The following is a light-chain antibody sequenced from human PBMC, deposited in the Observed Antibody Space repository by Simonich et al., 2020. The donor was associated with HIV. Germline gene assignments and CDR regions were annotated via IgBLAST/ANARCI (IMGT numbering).Light chain of an antibody. CDR1: SSDVGGYAY. CDR3: SSYTSSSTLV. J-gene: IGLJ2*01. V-gene: IGLV2-14*03. CDR2: YVS. Sequence: QSALTQPPSASGSPGQSATISCTGTSSDVGGYAYVSWDQKYPGKAPKLLMYYVSNRPSGVSNRFSGSKSGNTASLTISGLQAEDEADYYCSSYTSSSTLVFGGGTKLTVL.